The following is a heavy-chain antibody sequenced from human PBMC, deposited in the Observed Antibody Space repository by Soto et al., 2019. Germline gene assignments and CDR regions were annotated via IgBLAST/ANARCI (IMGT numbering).Heavy chain of an antibody. J-gene: IGHJ5*02. CDR2: IYYSGST. Sequence: SETLSLTCTVSGGSISSGGYYWSWIRQHPGKGLEWIGYIYYSGSTYYNPSLKSRVTISVDTSKNQFSLKLSSVTAADTAVDYCARDHYPGGFDPWGQGTLVTVSS. CDR1: GGSISSGGYY. V-gene: IGHV4-31*03. D-gene: IGHD3-10*01. CDR3: ARDHYPGGFDP.